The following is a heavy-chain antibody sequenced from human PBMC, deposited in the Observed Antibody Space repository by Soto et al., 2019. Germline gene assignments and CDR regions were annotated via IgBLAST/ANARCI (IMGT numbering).Heavy chain of an antibody. CDR1: GYSFTSYW. D-gene: IGHD2-2*01. J-gene: IGHJ4*02. CDR2: IYPGDSDT. V-gene: IGHV5-51*01. CDR3: ARRAFCSSTSCYSGGPYYFDY. Sequence: GESLKISCKGSGYSFTSYWIGWVRQMPGKGLEWMGIIYPGDSDTRYSPSFQGQVTISADKSICTAYLQWSSLKASDTAMYYCARRAFCSSTSCYSGGPYYFDYWGQGTLVTVSS.